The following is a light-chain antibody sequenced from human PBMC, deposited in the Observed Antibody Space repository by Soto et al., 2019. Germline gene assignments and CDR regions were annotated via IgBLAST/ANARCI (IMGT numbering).Light chain of an antibody. V-gene: IGKV3-20*01. CDR3: QQYGXSPLA. CDR1: QSVSSSH. CDR2: GAS. Sequence: EIVLTQSPGTLSLSPGERATLSCRASQSVSSSHLAWYQQKPGQAPRLLIYGASSRATGIPDRFSGSGSGTDFTLTISRLEPEDFAVYYCQQYGXSPLAFGPGTKVDIK. J-gene: IGKJ3*01.